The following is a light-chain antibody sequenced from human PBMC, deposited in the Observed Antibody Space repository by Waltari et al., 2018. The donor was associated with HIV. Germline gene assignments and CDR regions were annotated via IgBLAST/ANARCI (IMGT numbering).Light chain of an antibody. V-gene: IGKV2-30*01. CDR1: QSLVYTDGNTY. J-gene: IGKJ5*01. CDR3: LQGSFWPFT. CDR2: KVS. Sequence: DIVVTQSPLSLPVTLGQSASISCRSSQSLVYTDGNTYMSWILQRPGQSLRRLIYKVSVRDSGVPDRFSGSGSGTDFTLQISRVEAEDVGVYYCLQGSFWPFTFGQGTRLEIK.